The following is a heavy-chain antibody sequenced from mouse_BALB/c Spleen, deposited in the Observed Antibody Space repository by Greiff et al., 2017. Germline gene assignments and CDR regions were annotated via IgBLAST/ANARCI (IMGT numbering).Heavy chain of an antibody. V-gene: IGHV14-3*02. CDR1: GFNIKDTY. CDR2: IDPANGNT. J-gene: IGHJ2*01. Sequence: VHVKQSGAELVKPGASVKLSCTASGFNIKDTYMHWVKQRPEQGLEWIGRIDPANGNTKYDPKFQGKATITADTSSNTAYLQLSSLTSEDTAVYYCARGDSDYWGQGTTLTVSS. CDR3: ARGDSDY.